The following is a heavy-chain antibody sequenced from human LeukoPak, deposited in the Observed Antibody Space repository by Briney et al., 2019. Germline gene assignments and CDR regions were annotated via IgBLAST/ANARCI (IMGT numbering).Heavy chain of an antibody. CDR3: ARSQRYSSSQFDY. Sequence: PGGSLRLSCAASGFTFNNYWMSWVRQVPGKGPQWVANIKQDGSAKFYVDSVKGRFTISRDNTKNSLYLRMNSLRVEDTAVYYCARSQRYSSSQFDYWGQGTLATVSS. V-gene: IGHV3-7*01. CDR1: GFTFNNYW. D-gene: IGHD6-6*01. CDR2: IKQDGSAK. J-gene: IGHJ4*02.